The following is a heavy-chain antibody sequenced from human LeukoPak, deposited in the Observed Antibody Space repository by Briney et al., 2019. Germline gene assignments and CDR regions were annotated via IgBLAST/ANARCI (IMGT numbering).Heavy chain of an antibody. CDR3: AKREGYGSGSSYYFDY. CDR2: IXPGDSDT. J-gene: IGHJ4*02. Sequence: XISXKGSGXSFXSYXIAWVRXMPGKGLEXXXIIXPGDSDTRYSPSFQGQVTISADKSNNTAYLQWSSLKASDTAVYYCAKREGYGSGSSYYFDYWGQGTLVTVSS. D-gene: IGHD3-10*01. V-gene: IGHV5-51*01. CDR1: GXSFXSYX.